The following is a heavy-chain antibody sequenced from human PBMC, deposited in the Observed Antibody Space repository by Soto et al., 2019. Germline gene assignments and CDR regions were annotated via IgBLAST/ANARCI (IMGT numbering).Heavy chain of an antibody. V-gene: IGHV3-23*01. D-gene: IGHD5-12*01. CDR2: ISVRGGRS. J-gene: IGHJ5*02. CDR3: AKGSSEYSASVDR. Sequence: EVQLLESGGGLVQPGGSLRLACAASGFSVNSYAMVWVRQAPGKGLEWGSVISVRGGRSYLADSVKGRFTISRDNSKNVLSLEMNNLRAEDTATYFCAKGSSEYSASVDRWGQGTLVLVSS. CDR1: GFSVNSYA.